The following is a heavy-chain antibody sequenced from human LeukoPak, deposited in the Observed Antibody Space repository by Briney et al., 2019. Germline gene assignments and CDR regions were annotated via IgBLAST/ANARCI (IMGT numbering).Heavy chain of an antibody. CDR3: ARAYISPNWFDP. CDR1: GFTFTSYW. Sequence: PGGSLRLSCAASGFTFTSYWMSWVRQAPGKGLEWMANVKQDESEKFYVDFVKGRFTISRDNDKNSLYLEMNSLRAEDTAVYYCARAYISPNWFDPWGQGTLVTVSS. D-gene: IGHD1-1*01. CDR2: VKQDESEK. V-gene: IGHV3-7*04. J-gene: IGHJ5*02.